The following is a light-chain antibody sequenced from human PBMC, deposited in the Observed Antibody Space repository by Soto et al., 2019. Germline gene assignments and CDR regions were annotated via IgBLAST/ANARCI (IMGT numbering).Light chain of an antibody. CDR3: QQYDNWPRT. Sequence: VLNQSLGAVSFSKGEGATLSCRASQSVSILLAWYQQKPGQAPRLLIHGATTRATGIPARFSGSGSGTEFTLTISSLQSEDVAVYCCQQYDNWPRTFGQGAKV. CDR2: GAT. J-gene: IGKJ1*01. CDR1: QSVSIL. V-gene: IGKV3-15*01.